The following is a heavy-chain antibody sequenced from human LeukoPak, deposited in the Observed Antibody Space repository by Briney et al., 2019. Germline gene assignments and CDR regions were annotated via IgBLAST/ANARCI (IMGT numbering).Heavy chain of an antibody. Sequence: TGGSLRLSCAASGFTFSSYGMHCVRQAPGKGLEWVAVIPEDGSNKYYEDSVKGRFTISRDNSNNTLYPQMNSLRAEDTAVYYCAKDRETTASGTFDYWGQGTLVTVSS. CDR3: AKDRETTASGTFDY. J-gene: IGHJ4*02. V-gene: IGHV3-30*18. CDR1: GFTFSSYG. D-gene: IGHD6-13*01. CDR2: IPEDGSNK.